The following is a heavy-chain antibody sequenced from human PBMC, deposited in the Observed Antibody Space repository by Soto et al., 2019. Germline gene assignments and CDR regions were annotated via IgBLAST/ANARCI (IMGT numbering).Heavy chain of an antibody. CDR2: IHADNGNT. CDR1: GYTFTTYG. J-gene: IGHJ4*02. Sequence: GASVKVSCKASGYTFTTYGITWVRQAPGQGLEWMGWIHADNGNTNCAQMLQGRVTMTTDTSTRVVCMELRSLRSDDTAVYYCARGVYFYDTSGYPEYYFDYWGQGTLVTVSS. V-gene: IGHV1-18*01. CDR3: ARGVYFYDTSGYPEYYFDY. D-gene: IGHD3-22*01.